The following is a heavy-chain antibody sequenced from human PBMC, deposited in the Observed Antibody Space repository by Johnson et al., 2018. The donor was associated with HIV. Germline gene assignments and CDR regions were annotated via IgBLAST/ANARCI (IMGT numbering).Heavy chain of an antibody. V-gene: IGHV3-30*04. Sequence: QVQLVESGGGVVQPGRSLRLSCAASGFTFSRNAMHWVRQAPGKGLEWVAVISYDGSNKYYADSVKGRFTISRDNAKNSLYLQMNSLRAEDTAVYYCAQERGYSRRGGHAFDIWGKGTMVTVSS. CDR1: GFTFSRNA. D-gene: IGHD1-14*01. J-gene: IGHJ3*02. CDR2: ISYDGSNK. CDR3: AQERGYSRRGGHAFDI.